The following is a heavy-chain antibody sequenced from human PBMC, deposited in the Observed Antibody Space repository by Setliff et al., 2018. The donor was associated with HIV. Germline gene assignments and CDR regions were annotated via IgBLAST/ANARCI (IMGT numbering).Heavy chain of an antibody. J-gene: IGHJ4*02. V-gene: IGHV5-51*01. CDR2: IYPGDSDT. D-gene: IGHD6-13*01. Sequence: ESLKISCKGSGYSFTSYWIGWVRQMPGKGLEWMGIIYPGDSDTRYSPSFQGQVTISADESISTAYLQWSSLKASDTAMYYCARRMWQQDSKFMYYFDYWGQGTLVTVSS. CDR3: ARRMWQQDSKFMYYFDY. CDR1: GYSFTSYW.